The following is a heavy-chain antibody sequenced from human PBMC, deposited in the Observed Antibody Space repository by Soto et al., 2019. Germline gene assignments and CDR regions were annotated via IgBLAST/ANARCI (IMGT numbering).Heavy chain of an antibody. D-gene: IGHD1-1*01. J-gene: IGHJ5*02. CDR1: GYTFTGYY. Sequence: GASVKVSCKASGYTFTGYYMHWVRQAPGQGLEWMGWINPNSGGTNYAQKFQGRVTMTRDTSISTAYMELSRLRSDDTAVYYCARGGLYNWNDDLFDPWGQVTLVTVSS. CDR3: ARGGLYNWNDDLFDP. V-gene: IGHV1-2*02. CDR2: INPNSGGT.